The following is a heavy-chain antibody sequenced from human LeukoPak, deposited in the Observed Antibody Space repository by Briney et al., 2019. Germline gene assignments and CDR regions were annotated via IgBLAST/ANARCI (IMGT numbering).Heavy chain of an antibody. CDR3: ARGVPSGSSRNNWFDP. CDR1: GFTFSSYA. Sequence: GRSLRLSCAASGFTFSSYAMHWVRQAPGKGLEWVSGISSSGSGGNTYYADSVKGRFTISRDSSKNTLFLHMNTLRAEDTAIYYCARGVPSGSSRNNWFDPWGQGTLVIVSS. J-gene: IGHJ5*02. CDR2: ISSSGSGGNT. V-gene: IGHV3-23*01. D-gene: IGHD2-15*01.